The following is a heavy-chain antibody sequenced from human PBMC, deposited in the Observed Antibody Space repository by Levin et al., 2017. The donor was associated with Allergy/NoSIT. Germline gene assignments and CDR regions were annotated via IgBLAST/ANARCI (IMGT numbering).Heavy chain of an antibody. V-gene: IGHV3-33*01. CDR3: ARQEPAAKRDWFDP. CDR1: GFTFSSYG. J-gene: IGHJ5*02. Sequence: GESLKISCAASGFTFSSYGMHWVRQAPGKGLEWVAVIWYDGSKKYYADSVKGRLTISRDNSKNTMFLQMNSLRAEDAAVYYCARQEPAAKRDWFDPWGQGTLVTVSS. D-gene: IGHD2-2*01. CDR2: IWYDGSKK.